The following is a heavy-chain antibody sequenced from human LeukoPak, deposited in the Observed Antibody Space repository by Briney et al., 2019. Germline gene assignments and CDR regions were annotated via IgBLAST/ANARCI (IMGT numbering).Heavy chain of an antibody. CDR1: GYTFNNYG. D-gene: IGHD2/OR15-2a*01. CDR2: ISVYNGYT. J-gene: IGHJ5*02. Sequence: ASVKVSCKASGYTFNNYGISWVRQAPGQGLEWIGWISVYNGYTNYAQKLQGRVTLTTDTSTSTAYMELRSLRSDDTAVYYCARDKSQSVLLDNWFDPWGQGTLVTLSS. CDR3: ARDKSQSVLLDNWFDP. V-gene: IGHV1-18*01.